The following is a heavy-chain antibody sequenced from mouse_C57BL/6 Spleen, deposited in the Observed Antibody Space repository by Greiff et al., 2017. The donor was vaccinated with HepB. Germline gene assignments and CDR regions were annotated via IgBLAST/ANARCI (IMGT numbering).Heavy chain of an antibody. CDR1: GYTFTDYN. D-gene: IGHD1-1*01. Sequence: EVQLQQSGPELVKPGASVKMSCKASGYTFTDYNMHWVKQSHGKSLEGIGYINPNNGGTSYNQKFKGKATLTVNKSSSKAYMELRSLTSEDSAVYYCARPPYYYGSSWRYFDYWGQGTTLTVSS. CDR2: INPNNGGT. CDR3: ARPPYYYGSSWRYFDY. J-gene: IGHJ2*01. V-gene: IGHV1-22*01.